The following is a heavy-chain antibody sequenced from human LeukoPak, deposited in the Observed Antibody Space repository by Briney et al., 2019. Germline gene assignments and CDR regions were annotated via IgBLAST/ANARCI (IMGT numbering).Heavy chain of an antibody. CDR2: IYPGDSDT. V-gene: IGHV5-51*01. CDR1: GYSFTSYW. D-gene: IGHD2-21*02. CDR3: AGLLYCGGDCYSGNDAFDI. Sequence: GESLKISCKGSGYSFTSYWIGWVRQMPGKGLEWMGIIYPGDSDTRYSPSFQGQVTISADKSISTAYLQWSSLKASDTAMYYCAGLLYCGGDCYSGNDAFDIWGQGTMVTVSS. J-gene: IGHJ3*02.